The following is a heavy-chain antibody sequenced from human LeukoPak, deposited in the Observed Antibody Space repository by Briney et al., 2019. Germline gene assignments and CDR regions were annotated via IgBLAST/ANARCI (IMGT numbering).Heavy chain of an antibody. CDR3: ARDGAFGNYFDY. CDR2: IWYDGSNK. D-gene: IGHD3-10*01. Sequence: GRSLRLSCAASGFTFSSYGMHWVRQAPGKGLEWVAVIWYDGSNKYSADSVEGRFTISRDNSKNTLYLQMNSLRAEDTAVYYCARDGAFGNYFDYWGQGTLVTVSS. V-gene: IGHV3-33*01. J-gene: IGHJ4*02. CDR1: GFTFSSYG.